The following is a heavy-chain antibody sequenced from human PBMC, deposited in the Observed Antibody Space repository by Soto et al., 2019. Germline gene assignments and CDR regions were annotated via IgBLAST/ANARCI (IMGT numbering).Heavy chain of an antibody. D-gene: IGHD3-22*01. CDR1: GFTFSSYG. V-gene: IGHV3-30*18. CDR3: AKEWVYDSSGWSFDY. J-gene: IGHJ4*02. CDR2: ISYDGSNK. Sequence: VPLVESGGGVVQPGRSLRLSCAASGFTFSSYGMHWVRQTPGKGLEWVAVISYDGSNKYYADSVKGRFTISRDNSKNTLYLQMNSLRAEDTAVYYCAKEWVYDSSGWSFDYWGQGTLVTVSS.